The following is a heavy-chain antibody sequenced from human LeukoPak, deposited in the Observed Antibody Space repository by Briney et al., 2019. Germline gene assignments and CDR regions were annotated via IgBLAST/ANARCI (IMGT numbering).Heavy chain of an antibody. CDR1: GFTFSNAW. D-gene: IGHD2-21*02. Sequence: GGSLRLSCAAPGFTFSNAWMSWVRQAPGKGLEWVANINQDGNTKYYVDSVKGRFTISRDNAKNSVYLQMNSLRAEDTAVYYCARGDSGDWALGGQGTLVTVSS. V-gene: IGHV3-7*01. CDR3: ARGDSGDWAL. J-gene: IGHJ4*02. CDR2: INQDGNTK.